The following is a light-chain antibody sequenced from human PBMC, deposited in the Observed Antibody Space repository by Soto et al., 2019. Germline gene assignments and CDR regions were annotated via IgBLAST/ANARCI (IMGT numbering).Light chain of an antibody. CDR1: QAIRTA. J-gene: IGKJ1*01. CDR2: AAS. V-gene: IGKV1-6*01. CDR3: QQYTSYPWT. Sequence: AIQLTQSPSSLSASVGDRVTITCRASQAIRTALGWYQQKPGKAPKLLIYAASTLQGGVPPRFSGSGSGTDFTLTISSLQPDDFATYYCQQYTSYPWTFGQGTKVDI.